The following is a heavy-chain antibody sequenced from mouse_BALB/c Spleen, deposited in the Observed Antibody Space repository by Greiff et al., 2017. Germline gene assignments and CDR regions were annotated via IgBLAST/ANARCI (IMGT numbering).Heavy chain of an antibody. CDR1: GFTFSDYG. CDR3: ARDRGITTGAWFAY. J-gene: IGHJ3*01. V-gene: IGHV5-15*02. D-gene: IGHD2-4*01. CDR2: ISNLAYSI. Sequence: EVKLVESGGGLVQPGGSRKLSCAASGFTFSDYGMAWVRQAPGKGPEWVAFISNLAYSIYYADTVTGRFTIARENAKNTLYLEMSSLRSEDTAMYYCARDRGITTGAWFAYWGQGTLVTVSA.